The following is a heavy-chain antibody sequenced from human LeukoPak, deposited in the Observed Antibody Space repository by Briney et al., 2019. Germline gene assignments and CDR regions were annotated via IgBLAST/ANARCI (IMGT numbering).Heavy chain of an antibody. CDR2: LYTGGTT. D-gene: IGHD1-1*01. CDR1: GFTVSSYY. Sequence: GGSLRLSCVASGFTVSSYYMSWVRQAPGKGLEWVSLLYTGGTTYYADSVAGRFTISRDDSKNTIYLQMNTLRAEDTAVYYCARGGVNYWNPRYWGQGTLVTVSS. CDR3: ARGGVNYWNPRY. J-gene: IGHJ4*02. V-gene: IGHV3-53*01.